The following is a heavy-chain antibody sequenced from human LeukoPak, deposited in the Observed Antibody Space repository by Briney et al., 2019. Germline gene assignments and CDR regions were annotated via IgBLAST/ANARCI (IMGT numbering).Heavy chain of an antibody. J-gene: IGHJ5*02. D-gene: IGHD2-8*01. Sequence: ASVKVSFKASGYTFTGYYMHWVRQAPGQVLEWMGWINPNGGGTKYAHKFQGRVTMTRDTSISTVYMELSRLRSDDTAVYYCARDLYRNWFDPWGQGTLVTVSS. CDR3: ARDLYRNWFDP. CDR2: INPNGGGT. CDR1: GYTFTGYY. V-gene: IGHV1-2*02.